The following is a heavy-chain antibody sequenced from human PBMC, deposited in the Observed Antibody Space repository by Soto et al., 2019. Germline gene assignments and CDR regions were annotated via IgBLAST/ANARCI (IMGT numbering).Heavy chain of an antibody. V-gene: IGHV3-23*01. CDR3: AKSPRRLLLGHQYYYGMDV. D-gene: IGHD3-16*01. Sequence: LRLSCAASGFTFSSYAMSWVRQAPGKGLEWVSAISGSGGSTYYADSVKGRFTISRDNSKNTLYLQMNSLRAEDTAVYYCAKSPRRLLLGHQYYYGMDVWGQGTTVTVSS. J-gene: IGHJ6*02. CDR1: GFTFSSYA. CDR2: ISGSGGST.